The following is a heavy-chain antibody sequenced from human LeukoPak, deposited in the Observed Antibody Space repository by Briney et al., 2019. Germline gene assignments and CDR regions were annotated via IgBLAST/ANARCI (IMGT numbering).Heavy chain of an antibody. V-gene: IGHV3-48*02. J-gene: IGHJ4*02. CDR1: GFTFSSYS. CDR2: ISGTSNTI. Sequence: GGSLRLSCVGSGFTFSSYSMNWVRQAPGKGLEWVSYISGTSNTIYYADSVKGRFTISRDNSKNTLYLQMNSLRNEDTAVCFCAKDLSGGYHSYYFDFWGQGTPVTVSS. D-gene: IGHD5-18*01. CDR3: AKDLSGGYHSYYFDF.